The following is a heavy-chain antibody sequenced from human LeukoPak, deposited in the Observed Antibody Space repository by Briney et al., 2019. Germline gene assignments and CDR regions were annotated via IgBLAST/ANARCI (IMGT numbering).Heavy chain of an antibody. CDR3: ARDQGYCTNGVCYTYYYYGMDV. V-gene: IGHV3-30-3*01. CDR1: GFTFSSYA. D-gene: IGHD2-8*01. J-gene: IGHJ6*02. Sequence: GGSLRLSCAASGFTFSSYAMHWVRQAPGKGLEWVAVISYDGSNKYYADSVKGRFTISRDNSKNTLYLQMNSLRAEDTAVYYCARDQGYCTNGVCYTYYYYGMDVWGQGTTVTVSS. CDR2: ISYDGSNK.